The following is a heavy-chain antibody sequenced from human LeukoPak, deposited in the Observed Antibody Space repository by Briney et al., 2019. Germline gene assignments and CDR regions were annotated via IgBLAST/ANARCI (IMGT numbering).Heavy chain of an antibody. Sequence: GGPLRLSCAASGFTFSTYSMNWVRQAPGKGLQWVSSISTSNTYIYYAESVKGRFTISRDNAKDSLYLQMNSLRAEDTAVYYCARISGDYASYFDYWGQGTLVTVSS. D-gene: IGHD2-21*02. V-gene: IGHV3-21*01. CDR2: ISTSNTYI. CDR3: ARISGDYASYFDY. J-gene: IGHJ4*02. CDR1: GFTFSTYS.